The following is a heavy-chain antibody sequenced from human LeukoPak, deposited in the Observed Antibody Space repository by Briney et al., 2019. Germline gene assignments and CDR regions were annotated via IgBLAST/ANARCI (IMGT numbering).Heavy chain of an antibody. J-gene: IGHJ4*02. D-gene: IGHD2-8*02. V-gene: IGHV3-30-3*01. CDR2: ISYDGSNK. Sequence: PGRSLRLSCAASGFTFSSYAMHWVRQAPGKGLEWVAVISYDGSNKYYADSVKGRFTISRDNSKNTLYLQMNSLRPEDTAVYYCARDSYGRVTGPDYWGQGTLVTVSS. CDR3: ARDSYGRVTGPDY. CDR1: GFTFSSYA.